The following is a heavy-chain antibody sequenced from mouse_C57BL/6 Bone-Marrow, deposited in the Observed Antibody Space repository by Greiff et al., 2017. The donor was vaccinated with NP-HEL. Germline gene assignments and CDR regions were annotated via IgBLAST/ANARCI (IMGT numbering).Heavy chain of an antibody. V-gene: IGHV1-80*01. Sequence: QVQLQQSGAELVKPGASVKISCKASGYAFSSYWLNWLKQRPGKGLAWIGQIYPGDGDTNYNGKFKGKATLTANKSSSTAYMQLSSLTSEDSAVYFCAKLREAYWGQGTLVTVSA. D-gene: IGHD1-1*01. CDR1: GYAFSSYW. CDR2: IYPGDGDT. J-gene: IGHJ3*01. CDR3: AKLREAY.